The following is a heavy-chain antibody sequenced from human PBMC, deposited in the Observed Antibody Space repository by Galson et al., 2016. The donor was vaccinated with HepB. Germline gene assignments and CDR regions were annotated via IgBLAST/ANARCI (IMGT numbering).Heavy chain of an antibody. CDR2: ISRGGTYT. CDR3: ASERLDSSGYSYPDAFEI. Sequence: LRLSCAASGITLRGYAMNWVRQAPGKGLDWVSCISRGGTYTYYADSVKGRFTVSRDNAKNSLYLQMNNLRAEDTALYYCASERLDSSGYSYPDAFEIWGLGTMVTVSS. J-gene: IGHJ3*02. V-gene: IGHV3-21*01. D-gene: IGHD3-22*01. CDR1: GITLRGYA.